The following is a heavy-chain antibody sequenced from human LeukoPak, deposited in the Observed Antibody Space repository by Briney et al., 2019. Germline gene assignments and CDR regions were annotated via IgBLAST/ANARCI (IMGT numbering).Heavy chain of an antibody. D-gene: IGHD1-26*01. Sequence: SETLSLTCTVSGGSISTYYWSWIRQPPGKGLEWIGHIYDSGSTSYNPSLKSRVTISVDTSKNQFPLKLRSVTAADTAVYYCARFTRVVGPAYIDYWGQGSLATVSS. CDR1: GGSISTYY. CDR2: IYDSGST. J-gene: IGHJ4*02. CDR3: ARFTRVVGPAYIDY. V-gene: IGHV4-59*01.